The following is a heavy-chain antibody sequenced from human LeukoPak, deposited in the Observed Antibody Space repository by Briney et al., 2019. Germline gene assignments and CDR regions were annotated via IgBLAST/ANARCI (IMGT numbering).Heavy chain of an antibody. CDR2: NNPNSGGT. J-gene: IGHJ4*02. CDR3: ARGYSSSWYYFDY. D-gene: IGHD6-13*01. CDR1: GYTFTGYY. V-gene: IGHV1-2*06. Sequence: ASVKVSCKASGYTFTGYYMHWVRQAPGQGLEWMGRNNPNSGGTNYAQKFQGRVTMTRDTSISTAYMELSRLRSDDTAVYYCARGYSSSWYYFDYWGQGTLVTVSS.